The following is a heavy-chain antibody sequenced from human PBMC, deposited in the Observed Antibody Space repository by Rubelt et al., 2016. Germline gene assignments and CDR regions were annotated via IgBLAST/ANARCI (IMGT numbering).Heavy chain of an antibody. CDR1: GYPFATYA. Sequence: QVQLVQSGAEVKRPGASVKVSCKASGYPFATYAMHWVRQAPGQRLEWMGWIDAGNGDTKYSINLQGRFTLTRDTSASTAYMGLSSLRSEDSAVYYCARFALPAVTTAYYYYALDVWGQGTTVTVSS. CDR2: IDAGNGDT. V-gene: IGHV1-3*01. CDR3: ARFALPAVTTAYYYYALDV. J-gene: IGHJ6*01. D-gene: IGHD4-17*01.